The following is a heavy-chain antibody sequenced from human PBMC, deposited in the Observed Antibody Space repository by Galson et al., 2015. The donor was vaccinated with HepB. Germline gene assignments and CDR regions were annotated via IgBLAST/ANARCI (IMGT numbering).Heavy chain of an antibody. CDR2: INPSGGST. CDR3: ARAAVAGRGAFDI. D-gene: IGHD6-19*01. Sequence: SVKVSCKASGYTFTSYYMHWVRQAPGQGLEWMGIINPSGGSTSYAQKFQGRVTMTRDTSTSTVYMELSSLRSEDTAVYYCARAAVAGRGAFDIWGQGTMVTVSS. J-gene: IGHJ3*02. V-gene: IGHV1-46*03. CDR1: GYTFTSYY.